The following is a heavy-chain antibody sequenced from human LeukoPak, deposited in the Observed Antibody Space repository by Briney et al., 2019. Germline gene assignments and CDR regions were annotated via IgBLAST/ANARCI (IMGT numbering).Heavy chain of an antibody. Sequence: SETLSLTCAVYGGSFSGYYWSWIRQPPGKGLEWIGEINHSGSTNYNPPLKSRVTISVDTSKNQFSLKLSSVTAADTAVYYCARGDYGDYVADYWGQGTLVTVSS. CDR1: GGSFSGYY. D-gene: IGHD4-17*01. J-gene: IGHJ4*02. CDR2: INHSGST. CDR3: ARGDYGDYVADY. V-gene: IGHV4-34*01.